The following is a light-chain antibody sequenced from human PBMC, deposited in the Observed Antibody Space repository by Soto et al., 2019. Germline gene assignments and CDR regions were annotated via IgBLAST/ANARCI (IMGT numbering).Light chain of an antibody. CDR1: SSDIGAYDY. CDR3: SSSTTDSLYV. V-gene: IGLV2-14*01. J-gene: IGLJ1*01. CDR2: EVS. Sequence: QSVLTQPASVSGSPGQSITISCTGTSSDIGAYDYVSWYQQHPGKAPKLMIFEVSDRPSGASIRFSGSKSGNTASLTISGLQTEDEADYYCSSSTTDSLYVFGTGTKLTVL.